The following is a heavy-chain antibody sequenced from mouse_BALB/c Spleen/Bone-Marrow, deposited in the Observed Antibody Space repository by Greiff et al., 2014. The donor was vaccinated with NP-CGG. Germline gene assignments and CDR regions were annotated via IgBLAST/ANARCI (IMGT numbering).Heavy chain of an antibody. D-gene: IGHD3-2*01. J-gene: IGHJ2*01. CDR3: ARLRQLGLRTIDY. Sequence: VQLQQSGAELVRPGASVKLSCKALGYTFIDYEIHWVKQTPVHGLEWIGAIHPGSGGTAYNQKFKGKATLTADKYSSTVYMGLSSLTSEDSVVYYCARLRQLGLRTIDYWGQGTTLTVSS. CDR1: GYTFIDYE. V-gene: IGHV1-15*01. CDR2: IHPGSGGT.